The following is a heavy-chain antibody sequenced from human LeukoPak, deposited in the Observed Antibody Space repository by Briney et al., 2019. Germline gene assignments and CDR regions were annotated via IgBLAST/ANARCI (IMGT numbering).Heavy chain of an antibody. V-gene: IGHV4-34*01. D-gene: IGHD6-19*01. CDR1: GGSFSGYY. CDR2: INHSGST. Sequence: NPSETLPLTCAVYGGSFSGYYWSWIRQPPGKGLEWIGEINHSGSTNYNPSLKSRVTISVDTSKNQFSLKLSSVTAADTAVYYCARQAVADTTLDYWGQGTLVTVSS. CDR3: ARQAVADTTLDY. J-gene: IGHJ4*02.